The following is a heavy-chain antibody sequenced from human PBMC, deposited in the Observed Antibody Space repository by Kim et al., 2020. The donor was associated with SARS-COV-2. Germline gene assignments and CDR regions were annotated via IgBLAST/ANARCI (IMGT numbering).Heavy chain of an antibody. J-gene: IGHJ4*02. Sequence: YYSTSLKTRLTISKDTSKNQVVLTMTNMDPVDTATYYCARVTHYVDTVDYWGQGTLVTVSS. CDR3: ARVTHYVDTVDY. V-gene: IGHV2-70*01. D-gene: IGHD5-18*01.